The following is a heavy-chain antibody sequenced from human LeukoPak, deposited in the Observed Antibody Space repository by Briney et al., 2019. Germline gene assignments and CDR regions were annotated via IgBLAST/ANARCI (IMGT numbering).Heavy chain of an antibody. V-gene: IGHV1-46*01. D-gene: IGHD4-17*01. CDR1: GYTFTSYY. CDR2: INPSGGST. J-gene: IGHJ4*02. CDR3: ARVGGFFSSTTAFDY. Sequence: ASVKVSCKASGYTFTSYYMHWVRQAPGQGLEWMGIINPSGGSTSYAQKFQGRVTMTRDMSTSTVYMELSSLRSEDTAVYYCARVGGFFSSTTAFDYWGQGTLVTVSS.